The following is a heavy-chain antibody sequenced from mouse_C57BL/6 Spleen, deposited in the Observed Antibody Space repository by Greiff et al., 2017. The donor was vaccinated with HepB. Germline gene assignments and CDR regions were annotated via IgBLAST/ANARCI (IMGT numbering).Heavy chain of an antibody. CDR2: IWGDGST. CDR1: GFSLTSYG. CDR3: AKPRGNYYYYAMDY. V-gene: IGHV2-3*01. J-gene: IGHJ4*01. D-gene: IGHD2-1*01. Sequence: QVQLKESGPALVAPSQSLSITCTVSGFSLTSYGVSWVRQPPGKGLEWLGVIWGDGSTNYHSALISRLSISKDNSKSQVFLKLNSLQTDDTATYYCAKPRGNYYYYAMDYWGQGTSVTVSS.